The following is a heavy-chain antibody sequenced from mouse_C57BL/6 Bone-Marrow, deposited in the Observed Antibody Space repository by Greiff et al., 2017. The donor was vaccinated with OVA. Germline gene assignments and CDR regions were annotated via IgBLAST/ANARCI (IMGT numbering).Heavy chain of an antibody. CDR2: IRLKSDNYAT. CDR3: TGGYDYGFAY. Sequence: EVQLQQSGGGLVQPGGPMKLSCVASGFTFSNYWMNWVRQSPEKGLEWVAQIRLKSDNYATHYAESVKGRFTISRDDSKSSVYLQMNNLRAEDTGIYYCTGGYDYGFAYWGQGTLVTVSA. CDR1: GFTFSNYW. D-gene: IGHD2-4*01. V-gene: IGHV6-3*01. J-gene: IGHJ3*01.